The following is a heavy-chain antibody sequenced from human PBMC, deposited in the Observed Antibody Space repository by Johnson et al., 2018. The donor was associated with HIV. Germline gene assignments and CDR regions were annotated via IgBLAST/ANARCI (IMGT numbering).Heavy chain of an antibody. CDR1: GFSFRNAW. Sequence: VQLVESGGGLVQPGGSLRLSCAASGFSFRNAWMTWVRQAPGKGLEWIGHIRNKANSYTTEYAASVKGRFTISRDDSKNSLYLQMNSLKTEDTAVYYCTRVSFGEGAFDIWGHGTMVTVSS. CDR2: IRNKANSYTT. CDR3: TRVSFGEGAFDI. D-gene: IGHD3-10*01. V-gene: IGHV3-72*01. J-gene: IGHJ3*02.